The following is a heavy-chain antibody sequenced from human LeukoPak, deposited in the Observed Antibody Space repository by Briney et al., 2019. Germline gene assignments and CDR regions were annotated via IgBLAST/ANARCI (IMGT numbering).Heavy chain of an antibody. D-gene: IGHD3-22*01. V-gene: IGHV3-23*01. CDR1: GFTFSGFA. CDR2: ISGSGGNT. J-gene: IGHJ4*02. CDR3: AIYDSSGYYNY. Sequence: AGGSLRLSCAASGFTFSGFAMSWVRQAPGKGLEWVSGISGSGGNTYYADSVKGRFTISRDYSKNTLYLQMNSLRAEDTAVYYCAIYDSSGYYNYWGQGTLVTVSS.